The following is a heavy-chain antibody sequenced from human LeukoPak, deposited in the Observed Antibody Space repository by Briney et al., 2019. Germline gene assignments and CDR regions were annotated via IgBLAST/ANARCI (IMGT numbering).Heavy chain of an antibody. CDR3: ARGKQQLVRALDY. CDR2: ISSSGSTI. V-gene: IGHV3-48*03. J-gene: IGHJ4*02. Sequence: GGSLRLSCAASGFTFSSYEMNWVRQAPGKGLEWVSYISSSGSTIYYADSVKGRFTISRDNAKNSMYLQMNSLRAEDTAVYYCARGKQQLVRALDYWGQGTLVTVSS. D-gene: IGHD6-13*01. CDR1: GFTFSSYE.